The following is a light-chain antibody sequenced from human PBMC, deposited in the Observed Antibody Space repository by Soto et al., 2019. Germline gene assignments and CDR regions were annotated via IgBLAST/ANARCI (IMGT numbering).Light chain of an antibody. CDR2: DAS. CDR3: QQRFNWPRFT. Sequence: EIVLTQSPATLSLSPGERATLSCRASQSVSSYLAWYQQKPGQAPRLLIYDASNRATGIPARFSGGGSGTDFTHTISSLEPENFALYYCQQRFNWPRFTFGQGTKLEIK. V-gene: IGKV3-11*01. CDR1: QSVSSY. J-gene: IGKJ2*01.